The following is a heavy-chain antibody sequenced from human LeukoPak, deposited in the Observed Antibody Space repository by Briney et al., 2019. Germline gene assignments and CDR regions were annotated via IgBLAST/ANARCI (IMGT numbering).Heavy chain of an antibody. Sequence: GGSLRLSCAASGFPFSTYEMNWVRQAPGKGLEWVSRINSDGGSTTYADSVKGRFTISRDNAKNTMYLQMSSLRAVDSAVYYCGRGGLTGQMAAFDYWGQGALVTVST. CDR1: GFPFSTYE. J-gene: IGHJ4*02. CDR2: INSDGGST. V-gene: IGHV3-74*01. CDR3: GRGGLTGQMAAFDY. D-gene: IGHD3-9*01.